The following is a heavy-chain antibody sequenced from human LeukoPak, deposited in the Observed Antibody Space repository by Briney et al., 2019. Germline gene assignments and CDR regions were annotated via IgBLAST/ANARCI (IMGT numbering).Heavy chain of an antibody. CDR3: VRGYSNSGGDS. D-gene: IGHD6-6*01. Sequence: GGSLRLSCAASEFIVSDDYMSWVRQAPGNKLEWVSVIYSGGDTYYPDSVKGRFTISRDNSKNTLYLQMNSLRAEATAVYYCVRGYSNSGGDSWGQGTLVTVSS. CDR1: EFIVSDDY. CDR2: IYSGGDT. J-gene: IGHJ4*02. V-gene: IGHV3-53*01.